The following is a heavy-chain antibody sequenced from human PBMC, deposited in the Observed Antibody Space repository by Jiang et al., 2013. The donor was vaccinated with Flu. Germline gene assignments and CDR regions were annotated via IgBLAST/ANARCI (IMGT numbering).Heavy chain of an antibody. J-gene: IGHJ5*02. CDR3: ATSTAAGTPRHWFDP. D-gene: IGHD6-13*01. CDR2: ISAYNGNT. CDR1: GYTFTGYY. Sequence: AEVKKPGAXVKVSCKASGYTFTGYYMHWVRQAPGQGLEWMGWISAYNGNTNYAQKLQGRVTMTTDTSTSTAYMELRSLRSDDTAVYYCATSTAAGTPRHWFDPWGQGTLVTVSS. V-gene: IGHV1-18*04.